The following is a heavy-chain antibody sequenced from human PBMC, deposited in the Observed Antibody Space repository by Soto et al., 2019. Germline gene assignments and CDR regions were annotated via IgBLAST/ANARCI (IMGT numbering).Heavy chain of an antibody. Sequence: GGSLRLSCAASGFTVSSNYMSWVRQAPGKGLEWVSVIYSGGSTYYADSVKGRFTISRDNSKNTLYLQMNSLRAEDTAVYYCARVPPVVIGLMDVWGQGTLVTVSS. J-gene: IGHJ4*02. D-gene: IGHD3-22*01. CDR3: ARVPPVVIGLMDV. V-gene: IGHV3-53*01. CDR2: IYSGGST. CDR1: GFTVSSNY.